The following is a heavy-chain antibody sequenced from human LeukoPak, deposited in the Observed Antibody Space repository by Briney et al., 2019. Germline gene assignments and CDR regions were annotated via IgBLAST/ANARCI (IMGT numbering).Heavy chain of an antibody. Sequence: SVKVSCKASGGTFSSYAISWVRQAPGQGLEWMGRIIPILGIANYAQKFQGRVTITADKSTSTAYMELSSLRSEDTAVYYCARGHRGDYYYYGMDVWGQGTTVTVSS. CDR1: GGTFSSYA. V-gene: IGHV1-69*04. J-gene: IGHJ6*02. CDR3: ARGHRGDYYYYGMDV. CDR2: IIPILGIA. D-gene: IGHD1-14*01.